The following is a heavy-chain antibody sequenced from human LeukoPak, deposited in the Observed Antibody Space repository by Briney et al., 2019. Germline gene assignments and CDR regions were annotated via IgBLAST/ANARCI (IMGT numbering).Heavy chain of an antibody. J-gene: IGHJ4*02. V-gene: IGHV5-51*01. D-gene: IGHD3-10*01. Sequence: KCGESLEISCKGSGYSCTSYWIGWVRQRPGKGLEWMGIIYPGDSDTRYSPSFQGQVTISADKSISTAYLQWSSLKASDTAMYYCARSGPPNYYGSGSHFDYWGQGTLVTVSS. CDR3: ARSGPPNYYGSGSHFDY. CDR1: GYSCTSYW. CDR2: IYPGDSDT.